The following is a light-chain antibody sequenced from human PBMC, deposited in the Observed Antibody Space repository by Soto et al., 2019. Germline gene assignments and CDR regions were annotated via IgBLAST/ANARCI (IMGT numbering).Light chain of an antibody. V-gene: IGLV2-23*02. Sequence: QSVLTQPASVSGSPGQSITISCTGTSSDVGTYHLVSWYQQHPGKAPKLMIYEVSKRPSGVSNRFSGSKSGNTASLTTSGLQAEDEADYYCCSYAGSSTYVFGIGTKLTVL. CDR3: CSYAGSSTYV. CDR1: SSDVGTYHL. CDR2: EVS. J-gene: IGLJ1*01.